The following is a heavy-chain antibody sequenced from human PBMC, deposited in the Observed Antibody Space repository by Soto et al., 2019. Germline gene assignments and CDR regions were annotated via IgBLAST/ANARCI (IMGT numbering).Heavy chain of an antibody. CDR3: ASRAVLLPAPEMFDP. CDR1: GFTVSSNY. D-gene: IGHD2-2*01. Sequence: GGSLRLSCAASGFTVSSNYMSWVRQAPGKGLEWVSVIYSGGSTYYADSVKGRFTIARDNSKNMVYLQMNSLRVEDTALSYCASRAVLLPAPEMFDPGGHGT. V-gene: IGHV3-66*01. CDR2: IYSGGST. J-gene: IGHJ5*02.